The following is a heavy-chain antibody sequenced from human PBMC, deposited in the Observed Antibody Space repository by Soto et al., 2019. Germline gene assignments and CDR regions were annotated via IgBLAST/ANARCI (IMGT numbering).Heavy chain of an antibody. J-gene: IGHJ5*02. CDR2: IYYSGST. CDR3: ARTNWGYYDYIWGGLDWFDP. V-gene: IGHV4-39*01. Sequence: SETLSLTCTVSGGSISSSSYYWGWIRQPPGKGLEWIGSIYYSGSTYYNPSLKSRVTISVDTSKNQFSLKLSSVTAADTALYYCARTNWGYYDYIWGGLDWFDPWGQGTLVTVSS. CDR1: GGSISSSSYY. D-gene: IGHD3-16*01.